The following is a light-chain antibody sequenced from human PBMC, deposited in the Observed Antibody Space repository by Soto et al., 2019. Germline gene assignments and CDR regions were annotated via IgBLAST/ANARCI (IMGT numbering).Light chain of an antibody. Sequence: DIQMTQSPSSLSASVGDRVTITCRASQSIVTYLNWYLQKPGKAXKLXIYAASNLQSGVPSRFSGSGSGTDFTLTISSLQPEDFANYFCQQSYSAPPWTFGQGTKVDIK. V-gene: IGKV1-39*01. CDR3: QQSYSAPPWT. CDR2: AAS. J-gene: IGKJ1*01. CDR1: QSIVTY.